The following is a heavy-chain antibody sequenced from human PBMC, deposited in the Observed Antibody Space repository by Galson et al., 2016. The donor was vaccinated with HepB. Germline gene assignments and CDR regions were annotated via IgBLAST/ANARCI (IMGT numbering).Heavy chain of an antibody. D-gene: IGHD2-8*02. CDR1: GFAFNTYA. CDR2: VSYDGHDT. CDR3: AKTNNRNYWGWGAFDF. Sequence: SLRLSCAASGFAFNTYAMHWVRQAPGKGLEWVAVVSYDGHDTRSADSVKGRFTISRDNSKSTLYLQMDSLRPEDTAVYYCAKTNNRNYWGWGAFDFWAQGTLVTVSS. J-gene: IGHJ4*02. V-gene: IGHV3-30*18.